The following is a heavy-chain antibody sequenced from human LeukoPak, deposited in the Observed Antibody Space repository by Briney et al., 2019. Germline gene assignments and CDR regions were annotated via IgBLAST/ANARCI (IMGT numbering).Heavy chain of an antibody. CDR2: IYTSGST. V-gene: IGHV4-4*09. CDR3: ARGFRGYYYYYYMDV. CDR1: GGSISSYY. Sequence: SETLSLTCTVSGGSISSYYWSWIRQPPGKGLEWIGYIYTSGSTNYNPSLKSRVTISVDTSKNQFSLKLSSVTAADTAVYYCARGFRGYYYYYYMDVWGKGTTVTVSS. J-gene: IGHJ6*03. D-gene: IGHD5-24*01.